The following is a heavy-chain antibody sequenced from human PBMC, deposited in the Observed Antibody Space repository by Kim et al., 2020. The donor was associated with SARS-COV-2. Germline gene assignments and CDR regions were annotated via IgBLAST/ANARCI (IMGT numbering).Heavy chain of an antibody. V-gene: IGHV1-24*01. J-gene: IGHJ6*02. CDR2: FDTEDGET. CDR1: GYTLSELS. CDR3: ATAPPVYDIYGSYYYYGMDV. D-gene: IGHD3-9*01. Sequence: ASVKVSCKVSGYTLSELSMHWVRQAPGKGLEWMGGFDTEDGETIYAQKFQGRVTMTEDTSTVTAYMELSSLRSEDTAVYYCATAPPVYDIYGSYYYYGMDVWGQGTTVTVSS.